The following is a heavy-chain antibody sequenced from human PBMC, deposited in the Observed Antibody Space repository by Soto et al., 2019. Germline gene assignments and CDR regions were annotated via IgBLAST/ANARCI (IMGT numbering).Heavy chain of an antibody. V-gene: IGHV4-59*01. Sequence: PSETLSLTCTVSGGSISSFYWSWIRRPPGKGLEWIGYIYYSGSTNYNPSLKSRVTISVDTSKNQFSLKLSSVTAADTAVYYCARVGRDDFWSGYYTGFDYWGQGTLVTVSS. D-gene: IGHD3-3*01. CDR3: ARVGRDDFWSGYYTGFDY. CDR2: IYYSGST. J-gene: IGHJ4*02. CDR1: GGSISSFY.